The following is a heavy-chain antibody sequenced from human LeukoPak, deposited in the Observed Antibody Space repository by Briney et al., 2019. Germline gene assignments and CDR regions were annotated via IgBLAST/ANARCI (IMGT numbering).Heavy chain of an antibody. CDR2: ISAYNGQT. J-gene: IGHJ5*01. V-gene: IGHV1-18*01. CDR3: ARRSGSGSYIDS. Sequence: ASVNVSCKASGYTFTSNGITWVRQAPGQQREWMGGISAYNGQTKYVQKLQGRVTMTTHTSTSTAYMELRSLRSDDTAVYYCARRSGSGSYIDSWGQGTLVTVSS. D-gene: IGHD3-10*01. CDR1: GYTFTSNG.